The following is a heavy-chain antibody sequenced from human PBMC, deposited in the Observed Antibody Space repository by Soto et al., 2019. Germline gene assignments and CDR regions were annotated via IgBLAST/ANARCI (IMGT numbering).Heavy chain of an antibody. CDR3: ARDNWNSY. J-gene: IGHJ4*02. CDR2: VKSDGSST. Sequence: PGGSLRLSCAASGFTFSSYWMHWVRQAPGKGLVWVSRVKSDGSSTSYADSVKGRFTTSRDNAKNTLYLQMNSLRAEDTAVYYCARDNWNSYWGQGTLVTVSS. CDR1: GFTFSSYW. V-gene: IGHV3-74*01. D-gene: IGHD1-1*01.